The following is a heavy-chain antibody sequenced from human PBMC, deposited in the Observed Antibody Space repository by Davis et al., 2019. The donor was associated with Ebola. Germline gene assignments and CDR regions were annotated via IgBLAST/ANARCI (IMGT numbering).Heavy chain of an antibody. J-gene: IGHJ4*02. D-gene: IGHD2-21*02. CDR2: ISTYNGNT. CDR3: ARESGVTLDY. CDR1: GYTFTSYG. Sequence: AASVKVSCKASGYTFTSYGISWVRQAPGQGLEWMGWISTYNGNTQYAQKLQGRFTMTTDTSTSTAYMELRSLRSDDTAVYYCARESGVTLDYWGQGTLVTVSS. V-gene: IGHV1-18*01.